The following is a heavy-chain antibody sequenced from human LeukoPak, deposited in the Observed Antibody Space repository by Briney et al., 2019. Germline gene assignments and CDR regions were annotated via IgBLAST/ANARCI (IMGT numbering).Heavy chain of an antibody. J-gene: IGHJ4*02. CDR2: IYPGDSDT. D-gene: IGHD6-13*01. CDR3: ASPGGSSWSSFDY. V-gene: IGHV5-51*04. CDR1: GYSITSYW. Sequence: GESLKISCKGSGYSITSYWIGWVRQMPGKGLEWMGIIYPGDSDTRYSPSFQGQVTISADKPISTAYLQWSSLKASDTAMYYCASPGGSSWSSFDYWGQGTLVTVSS.